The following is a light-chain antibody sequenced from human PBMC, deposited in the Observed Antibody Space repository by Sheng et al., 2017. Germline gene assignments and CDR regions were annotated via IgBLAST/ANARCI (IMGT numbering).Light chain of an antibody. CDR1: QSISSY. Sequence: DIQMTQSPSSLSASVGDRVTVTCRASQSISSYLNWYQQKPGKAPKLLIYAASSLQSGVPSRFSGSGSGTDFTLTISSLQPEDFATYYCQQSYSTSPPWTFGQGTKVE. V-gene: IGKV1-39*01. J-gene: IGKJ1*01. CDR2: AAS. CDR3: QQSYSTSPPWT.